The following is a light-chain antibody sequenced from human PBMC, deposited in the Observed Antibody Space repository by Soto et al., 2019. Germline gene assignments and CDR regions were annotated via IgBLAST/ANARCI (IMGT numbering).Light chain of an antibody. CDR3: SSYTGNDNFV. CDR2: EVT. CDR1: SSDVGAYHF. J-gene: IGLJ1*01. V-gene: IGLV2-14*01. Sequence: SVLTQPASVSGSPGQSITISCTGSSSDVGAYHFVSWYQHHPGKAPKLILYEVTARPSGVSSRFSGSKSGNTASLTISGLQADDEANYYCSSYTGNDNFVFGSGTKVTV.